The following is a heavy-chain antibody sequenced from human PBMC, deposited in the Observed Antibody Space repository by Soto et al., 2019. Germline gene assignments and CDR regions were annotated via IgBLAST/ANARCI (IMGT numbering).Heavy chain of an antibody. D-gene: IGHD1-26*01. Sequence: GASVKVSCKASAGTFSSYGISWVRQAPGQGLEWMGGITPMFGTATHTQNFQGRLTITADESTTTAYMELSSLRSEDTAVHFCARSVGVTTLSYLDYWGQGTLVTVSS. CDR2: ITPMFGTA. V-gene: IGHV1-69*13. CDR1: AGTFSSYG. CDR3: ARSVGVTTLSYLDY. J-gene: IGHJ4*02.